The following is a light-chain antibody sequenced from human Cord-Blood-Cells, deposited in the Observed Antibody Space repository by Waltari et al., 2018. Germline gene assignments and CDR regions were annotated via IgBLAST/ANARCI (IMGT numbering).Light chain of an antibody. CDR1: QSVSSY. V-gene: IGKV3-11*01. CDR2: DAS. CDR3: QQRSSWPLT. Sequence: DIVLTQSPATLSLSPGERVTLSCRASQSVSSYLAWYQQKPGQAPRLLIYDASNRDTGIPARFSGSGSGTEFTLTISSLEPEDFAVYYCQQRSSWPLTFGGGTKVEIK. J-gene: IGKJ4*01.